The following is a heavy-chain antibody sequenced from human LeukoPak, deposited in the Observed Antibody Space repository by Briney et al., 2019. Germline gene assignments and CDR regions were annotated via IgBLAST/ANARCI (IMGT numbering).Heavy chain of an antibody. Sequence: PSETLSLTCTVSGGSISSGSYYWSWIRQPAGKGLEWIGRIYTSGCTNYNPSLKSRVTISVDTSKNQFSLKLSSVTAADTAVYYCARDPYSSSSSWGQGTLVTVSS. D-gene: IGHD6-6*01. CDR3: ARDPYSSSSS. J-gene: IGHJ5*02. CDR1: GGSISSGSYY. CDR2: IYTSGCT. V-gene: IGHV4-61*02.